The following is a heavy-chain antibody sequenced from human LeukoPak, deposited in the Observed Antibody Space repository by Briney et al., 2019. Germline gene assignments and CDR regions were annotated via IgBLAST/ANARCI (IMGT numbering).Heavy chain of an antibody. J-gene: IGHJ6*03. CDR1: GGTFISYA. Sequence: ASVTVSCKASGGTFISYAISWVRQAPGQGLEWMGGIIPIFGTANYAQKFQGRVTITTDESTSTAYMELSSLRSEDTAVYYCARDHGCSSTSCYTGNYYYMDVWGKGTTVTVSS. D-gene: IGHD2-2*02. CDR3: ARDHGCSSTSCYTGNYYYMDV. CDR2: IIPIFGTA. V-gene: IGHV1-69*05.